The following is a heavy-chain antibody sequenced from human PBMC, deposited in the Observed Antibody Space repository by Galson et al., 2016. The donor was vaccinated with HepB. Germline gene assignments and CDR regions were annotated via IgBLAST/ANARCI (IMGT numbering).Heavy chain of an antibody. CDR2: ISGSGGTT. CDR1: GVTFSRYA. Sequence: SLRLSCAASGVTFSRYAMTWVRQTPGKGLEWVSSISGSGGTTYYPDSVKGRFIISRDNSKNTVYLTMHSLSGEDAAVYYCAPSRGTGWYYFDSWGQGTLFTVSS. J-gene: IGHJ4*02. D-gene: IGHD6-19*01. CDR3: APSRGTGWYYFDS. V-gene: IGHV3-23*01.